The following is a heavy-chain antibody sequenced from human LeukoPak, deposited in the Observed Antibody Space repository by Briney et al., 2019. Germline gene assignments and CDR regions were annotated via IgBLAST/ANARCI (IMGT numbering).Heavy chain of an antibody. D-gene: IGHD1-26*01. CDR2: MNPNSGNT. Sequence: ASVKVSCKASGYTFSGYYMHWVRQATGQGLEWMGWMNPNSGNTGYAQKFQGRVTMTRNTSISTAYMELSSLRSEDTAVYYCARVRSGSYSMDYWGQGTLVTVSS. J-gene: IGHJ4*02. CDR1: GYTFSGYY. V-gene: IGHV1-8*02. CDR3: ARVRSGSYSMDY.